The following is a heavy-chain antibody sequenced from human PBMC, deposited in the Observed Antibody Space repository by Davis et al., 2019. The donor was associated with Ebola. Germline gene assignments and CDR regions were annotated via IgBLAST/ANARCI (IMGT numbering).Heavy chain of an antibody. D-gene: IGHD4-17*01. CDR2: IWNDGSNK. J-gene: IGHJ4*02. CDR3: ARGHDYGDYVRFDY. Sequence: GESLKISCAASGFTSSTYGMHWVRQAPGKGLEWVALIWNDGSNKNYADSVKGRFTISRDNSQNTVYLQMSGLTADDTAVYYCARGHDYGDYVRFDYWGQGSLVTVSS. CDR1: GFTSSTYG. V-gene: IGHV3-33*01.